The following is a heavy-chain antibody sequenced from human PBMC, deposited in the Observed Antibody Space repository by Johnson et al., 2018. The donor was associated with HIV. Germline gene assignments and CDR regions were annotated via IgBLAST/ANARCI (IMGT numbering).Heavy chain of an antibody. CDR3: AREPMDCGGDCWGVFDL. J-gene: IGHJ3*01. CDR2: ITSSGSTL. CDR1: GFSFSDYY. Sequence: QEQLVESGGGLVNPGGSLRLSCAASGFSFSDYYMSWIRQAPGKGLEWVSYITSSGSTLYYADSVKGRFTISRDNAKNSLSLQMNSLRAEDTALYYCAREPMDCGGDCWGVFDLWGQGTMVTVSS. V-gene: IGHV3-11*01. D-gene: IGHD2-21*02.